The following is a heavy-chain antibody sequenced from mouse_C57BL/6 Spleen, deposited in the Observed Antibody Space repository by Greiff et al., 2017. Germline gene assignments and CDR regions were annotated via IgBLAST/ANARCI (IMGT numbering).Heavy chain of an antibody. V-gene: IGHV1-19*01. D-gene: IGHD1-2*01. Sequence: EVQLQQSGPVLVKPGASVKMSCKASGYTFTDYYMNWVKQSHGKSLEWIGVINPYNGGTSYNQKFKGKATLTVDKSSSTAYMELNSLTSEDSAVYYCARGGTTAYYAMDDWGQGTSVTVSS. CDR2: INPYNGGT. J-gene: IGHJ4*01. CDR3: ARGGTTAYYAMDD. CDR1: GYTFTDYY.